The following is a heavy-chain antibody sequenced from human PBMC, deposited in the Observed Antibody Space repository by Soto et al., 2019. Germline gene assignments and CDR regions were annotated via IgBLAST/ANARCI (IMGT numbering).Heavy chain of an antibody. Sequence: QLQLHESGPGLVKPSETLSLTCNVSGDSIGRFYWSWIRQSAGKGLEWIGRVYSTGGVTYNPALKGLVTISLDRSNNHVSLEMNSVTAADTTVYFCARDLSGTGVDIWGRGTRVSVSS. J-gene: IGHJ6*02. CDR2: VYSTGGV. D-gene: IGHD1-26*01. V-gene: IGHV4-4*07. CDR3: ARDLSGTGVDI. CDR1: GDSIGRFY.